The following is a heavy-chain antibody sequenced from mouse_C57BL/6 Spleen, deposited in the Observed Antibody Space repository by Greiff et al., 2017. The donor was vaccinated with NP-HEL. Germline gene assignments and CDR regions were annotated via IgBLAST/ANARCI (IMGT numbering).Heavy chain of an antibody. CDR1: GYTFTSYW. J-gene: IGHJ2*01. D-gene: IGHD2-5*01. CDR3: ARDLYSNYLGY. V-gene: IGHV1-61*01. Sequence: VQLQQPGAELVRPGSSVKLSCKASGYTFTSYWMDWVKQRPGQGLEWIGNIYPSDSETHYNQKFKDKGTLTGDKSSSTAYMQRSSLTSEDSAVYYCARDLYSNYLGYWGQGTTLTVSS. CDR2: IYPSDSET.